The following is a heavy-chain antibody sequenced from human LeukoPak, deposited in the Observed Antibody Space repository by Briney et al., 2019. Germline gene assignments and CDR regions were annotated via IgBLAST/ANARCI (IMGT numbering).Heavy chain of an antibody. CDR2: IVVGSGNT. D-gene: IGHD3-10*01. Sequence: ASVKVSCKASGFTFTSSAVQWVRQARGQRLEWIGWIVVGSGNTNYAQKFQERVTITRDMSTSTAYMELSSLRSEDTAVYYCAYKSSGSYYYNWFDPWGQGTWSPSPQ. V-gene: IGHV1-58*01. J-gene: IGHJ5*02. CDR1: GFTFTSSA. CDR3: AYKSSGSYYYNWFDP.